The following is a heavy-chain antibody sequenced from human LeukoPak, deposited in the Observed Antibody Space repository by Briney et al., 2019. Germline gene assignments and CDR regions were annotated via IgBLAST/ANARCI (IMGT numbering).Heavy chain of an antibody. V-gene: IGHV1-69*13. CDR1: GGTFSSYA. D-gene: IGHD5-24*01. CDR3: ARAPVEMATSFDY. Sequence: EASVKVSCKASGGTFSSYAISWVRQAPGQGLEWMGGIIPTFGTANYAQKFQGRVTITADESTSTAYMELSSLRSEDTAVYYCARAPVEMATSFDYWGQGTLVTVSS. CDR2: IIPTFGTA. J-gene: IGHJ4*02.